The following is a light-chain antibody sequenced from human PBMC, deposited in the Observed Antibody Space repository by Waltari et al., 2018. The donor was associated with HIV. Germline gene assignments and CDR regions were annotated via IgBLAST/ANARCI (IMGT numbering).Light chain of an antibody. Sequence: QSALTQPRSVSGSLGQSVTISCTGTNSDVGRYNYVPWFQQHPDKAPKLMIYDVSKRPSGVPDRVSGSKSGNTASLTISGLQAEDEADYYCCSYAGSIPFVFGSGTKLTVL. V-gene: IGLV2-11*01. CDR3: CSYAGSIPFV. CDR2: DVS. J-gene: IGLJ1*01. CDR1: NSDVGRYNY.